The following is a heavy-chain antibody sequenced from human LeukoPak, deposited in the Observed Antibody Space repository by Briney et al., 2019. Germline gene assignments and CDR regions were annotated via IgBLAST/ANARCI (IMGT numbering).Heavy chain of an antibody. D-gene: IGHD4-17*01. CDR1: GYTFSNYY. CDR2: INPSGGSR. V-gene: IGHV1-46*01. Sequence: ASVKVSCKASGYTFSNYYIHWVRQAPGQGLEWMGIINPSGGSRSYAQKFQGRLTVTRDTSTSTVYMELSSLRSEDTAVYYCARGRRYGDYPLDYWGQGTLVTVSS. CDR3: ARGRRYGDYPLDY. J-gene: IGHJ4*02.